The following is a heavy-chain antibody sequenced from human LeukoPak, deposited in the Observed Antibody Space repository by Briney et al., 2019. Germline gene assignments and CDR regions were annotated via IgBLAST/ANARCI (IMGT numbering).Heavy chain of an antibody. CDR1: GYTFTRYA. Sequence: ASVKVSCKASGYTFTRYAMNWVRQAPGQGLEWMGWINTNTGNPTYAQGFTGRFVFSLDTSVSTAYLQISSLKAEDTAVYYCANAAGTIIDYWFDPWGQGTLVTVSS. J-gene: IGHJ5*02. CDR2: INTNTGNP. CDR3: ANAAGTIIDYWFDP. V-gene: IGHV7-4-1*02. D-gene: IGHD1-1*01.